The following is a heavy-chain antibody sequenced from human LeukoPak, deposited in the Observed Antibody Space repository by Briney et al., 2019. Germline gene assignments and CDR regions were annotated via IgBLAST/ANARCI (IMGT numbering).Heavy chain of an antibody. Sequence: AGGSLRLSCAASGFTFSSYAMHWVRQAPGKGLEWVAVISYDGSNKYYADSVKGRFTISRDNSKNTLYLQMNSLRAEDTAVYYCARDSVNYYDSSGYLNWFDPWGQGTLVTVSS. CDR1: GFTFSSYA. CDR2: ISYDGSNK. D-gene: IGHD3-22*01. J-gene: IGHJ5*02. CDR3: ARDSVNYYDSSGYLNWFDP. V-gene: IGHV3-30*04.